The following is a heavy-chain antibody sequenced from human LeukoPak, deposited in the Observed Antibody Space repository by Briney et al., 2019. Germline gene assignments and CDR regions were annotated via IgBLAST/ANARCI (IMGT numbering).Heavy chain of an antibody. Sequence: ASVNVSCKASGYTFTNFYMHWVRQVPGQGLEWMGIINPRGGSASSAQKFQGRVTLTRDTSTSTVYMELSRLRSEDTALYHCARDYHGSGSLTTFDYWGQGTLVIVSS. CDR3: ARDYHGSGSLTTFDY. V-gene: IGHV1-46*01. J-gene: IGHJ4*02. D-gene: IGHD3-10*01. CDR1: GYTFTNFY. CDR2: INPRGGSA.